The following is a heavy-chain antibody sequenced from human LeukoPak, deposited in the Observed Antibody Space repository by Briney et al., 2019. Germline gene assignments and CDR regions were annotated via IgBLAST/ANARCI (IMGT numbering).Heavy chain of an antibody. CDR3: ARDGPMYYYDSSGRRLTCGDY. V-gene: IGHV1-18*01. J-gene: IGHJ4*02. CDR2: ISAYNGNI. Sequence: ASVKVSCKAFRYTFTSYGINWVRQAPGQGLEWMGWISAYNGNINYAQKFQGRVTMTTDTSTNTAYMELRSLRSDDTAVYYCARDGPMYYYDSSGRRLTCGDYWGQGTLVTVSS. D-gene: IGHD3-22*01. CDR1: RYTFTSYG.